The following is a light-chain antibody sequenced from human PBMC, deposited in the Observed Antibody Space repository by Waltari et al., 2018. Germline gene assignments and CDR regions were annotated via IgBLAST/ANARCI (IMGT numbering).Light chain of an antibody. CDR3: QQSYSSPRT. J-gene: IGKJ1*01. Sequence: DIQMTQSPSSLSASVGDRVTITCRARQSISTYLNWYQQKPGKAPNLLIYTAYNLQSGVPSRFSGTGSGTDFTLTISSLQPEDFATYYCQQSYSSPRTFGQGTKVEI. CDR2: TAY. V-gene: IGKV1-39*01. CDR1: QSISTY.